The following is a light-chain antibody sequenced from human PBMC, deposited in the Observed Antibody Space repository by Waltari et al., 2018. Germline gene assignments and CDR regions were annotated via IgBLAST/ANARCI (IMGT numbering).Light chain of an antibody. CDR2: DAS. J-gene: IGKJ4*01. Sequence: DIQMTQSPSSLSASVGDRVTITCQASQDISNYLNWYQQKPGKAPKLLIYDASNLETGVPSRFSGSGSGTDFTFTISSLQPEDIATYYCQQYDNVPVTFGGGTMVEIK. V-gene: IGKV1-33*01. CDR1: QDISNY. CDR3: QQYDNVPVT.